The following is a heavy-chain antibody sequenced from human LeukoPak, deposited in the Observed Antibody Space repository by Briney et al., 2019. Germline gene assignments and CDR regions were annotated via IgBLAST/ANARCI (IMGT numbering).Heavy chain of an antibody. J-gene: IGHJ4*02. Sequence: AGSLRLSCAASGFTFSKYWLLWVRHAPGKGMERVSRINTYWTVTTYSDSTKGRSTVSRDNADNTMFLQMNSVRHEDTAVYDCAKDRTSGLGCYWGQGTLVTVSS. D-gene: IGHD6-19*01. CDR1: GFTFSKYW. CDR2: INTYWTVT. V-gene: IGHV3-74*01. CDR3: AKDRTSGLGCY.